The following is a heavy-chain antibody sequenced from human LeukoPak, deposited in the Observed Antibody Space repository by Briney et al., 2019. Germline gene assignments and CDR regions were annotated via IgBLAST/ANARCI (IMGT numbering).Heavy chain of an antibody. D-gene: IGHD3-22*01. Sequence: SQTLSLTCTVSGGSISSGGYYWSWIRQHPGKGLEWIGYIYYSGSTYYNPSLKSRVTISVDTSKNQFSLKLSSVTAADTAVYYCARNYDSSGYYWGYFDLWGRGTLVTVSS. J-gene: IGHJ2*01. V-gene: IGHV4-31*03. CDR1: GGSISSGGYY. CDR2: IYYSGST. CDR3: ARNYDSSGYYWGYFDL.